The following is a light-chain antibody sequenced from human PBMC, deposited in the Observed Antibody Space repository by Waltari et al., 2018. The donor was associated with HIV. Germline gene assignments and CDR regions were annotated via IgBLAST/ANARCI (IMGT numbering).Light chain of an antibody. V-gene: IGKV2-28*01. CDR3: MQALQTPRT. Sequence: DIVMTQSQLSLPVTPGVADSISCRSSQSLLHSNGYSYLDWYLQKPGQSPQLLIYLGSNRASGVPDRFSGSGSGTDFTLKISRVEAEDVGVYYCMQALQTPRTFGQGTKVEIK. CDR2: LGS. CDR1: QSLLHSNGYSY. J-gene: IGKJ1*01.